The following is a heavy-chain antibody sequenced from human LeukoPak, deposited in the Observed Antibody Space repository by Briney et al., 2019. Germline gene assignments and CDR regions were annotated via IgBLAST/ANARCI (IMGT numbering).Heavy chain of an antibody. D-gene: IGHD6-19*01. V-gene: IGHV4-30-2*01. J-gene: IGHJ4*02. Sequence: PSQTLSLTCAVSGGSISSGGYSWSWIRQPPGKGLEWIGYIYHSGSTYYNPSLKSRVTISVDGSKNQFSLKLSSVTAADTAVYYCAREAYSSSFDYWGQGTLVTVSS. CDR2: IYHSGST. CDR3: AREAYSSSFDY. CDR1: GGSISSGGYS.